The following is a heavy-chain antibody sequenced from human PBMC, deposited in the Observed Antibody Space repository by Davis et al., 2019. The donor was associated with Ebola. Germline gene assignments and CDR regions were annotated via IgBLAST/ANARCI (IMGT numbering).Heavy chain of an antibody. CDR3: AIGLLWFGELFYNWFDP. J-gene: IGHJ5*02. CDR2: IYYSGST. D-gene: IGHD3-10*01. Sequence: MPSETLSLTFPLSPSSFPSGDYYWSWIRQTPGKGLEWIGYIYYSGSTYYNPSLKSRVTISVDTSKNQFSLKLSSVTAADTAVYYCAIGLLWFGELFYNWFDPWGQGTLVTVSS. V-gene: IGHV4-30-4*01. CDR1: PSSFPSGDYY.